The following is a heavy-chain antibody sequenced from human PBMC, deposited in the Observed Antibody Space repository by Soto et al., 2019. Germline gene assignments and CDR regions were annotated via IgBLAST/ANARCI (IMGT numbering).Heavy chain of an antibody. CDR1: GYTFTGYY. J-gene: IGHJ6*02. D-gene: IGHD6-13*01. CDR2: INPNSGGT. Sequence: ASVKVSCKASGYTFTGYYMHWVRQAPGQGLERMGWINPNSGGTNYAQKFQGRVTMTRDTSISTAYMELSRLRPDDTAVYYCARDAAAAGPFYYYYGMDVWGQGTTVTVSS. V-gene: IGHV1-2*02. CDR3: ARDAAAAGPFYYYYGMDV.